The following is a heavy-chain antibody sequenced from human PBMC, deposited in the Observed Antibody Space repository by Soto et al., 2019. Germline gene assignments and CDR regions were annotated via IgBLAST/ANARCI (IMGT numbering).Heavy chain of an antibody. CDR3: ACQWLHDAFDI. D-gene: IGHD3-22*01. Sequence: ALSLSCEASGFTFSSYAMHRVSQAPGKGLEWVAVISYDGSNKYYADTVKGRFTISRNNSKNTLYLQMNSLRAEDTAVYYCACQWLHDAFDIWGQGTMVTVSS. V-gene: IGHV3-30-3*01. CDR1: GFTFSSYA. CDR2: ISYDGSNK. J-gene: IGHJ3*02.